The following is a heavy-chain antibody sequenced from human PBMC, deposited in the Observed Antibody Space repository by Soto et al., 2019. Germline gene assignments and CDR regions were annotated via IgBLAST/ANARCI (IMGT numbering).Heavy chain of an antibody. Sequence: PSETLSLTCTVSGGSISSSSYYWGWIRQPPGKGLEWIGSIYYSGSTYYNPSLKSRVTISVDTSKNQFSLKLSSVTAADTAVYYFARQDYYFWSGTLYYYGMDVWGQGTTVTVSS. V-gene: IGHV4-39*01. CDR2: IYYSGST. D-gene: IGHD3-3*01. CDR1: GGSISSSSYY. J-gene: IGHJ6*02. CDR3: ARQDYYFWSGTLYYYGMDV.